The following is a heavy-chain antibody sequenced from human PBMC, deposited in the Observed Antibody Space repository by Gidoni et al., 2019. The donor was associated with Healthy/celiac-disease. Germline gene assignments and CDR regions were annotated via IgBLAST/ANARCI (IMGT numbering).Heavy chain of an antibody. V-gene: IGHV3-30*19. J-gene: IGHJ4*02. CDR3: ARDRRSSGWFGPDN. Sequence: QVQLVESGGGVVQPGRSLRLSCAASGFIFSNYGMHWVRQAPGKGLEWVAVISYDGSNKYYADSVKGRFTISRDNSKNTVYLKINSLRAEDTAVYYCARDRRSSGWFGPDNWGQGTLVTVSS. D-gene: IGHD6-19*01. CDR2: ISYDGSNK. CDR1: GFIFSNYG.